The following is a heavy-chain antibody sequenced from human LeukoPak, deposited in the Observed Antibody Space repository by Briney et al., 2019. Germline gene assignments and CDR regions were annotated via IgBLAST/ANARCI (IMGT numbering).Heavy chain of an antibody. CDR2: ISGSGGST. CDR1: GFTFSSYA. Sequence: GGSLRLSCAASGFTFSSYAMSWVRQAPGKGLEWVSAISGSGGSTYYADSVKGRFPISRDNSKNTLYLQMNSLRAEDTAVYYCARAYDFWRWAKYYYYMDVWGKGTTVTVSS. D-gene: IGHD3-3*01. J-gene: IGHJ6*03. V-gene: IGHV3-23*01. CDR3: ARAYDFWRWAKYYYYMDV.